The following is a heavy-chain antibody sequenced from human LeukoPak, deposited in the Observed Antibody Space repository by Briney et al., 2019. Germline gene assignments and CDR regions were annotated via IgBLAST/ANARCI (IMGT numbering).Heavy chain of an antibody. CDR1: GYTFTSYY. D-gene: IGHD6-13*01. J-gene: IGHJ4*02. V-gene: IGHV1-46*01. CDR2: INPSGGST. CDR3: ARGGSSRKHSGSLGLKYFDY. Sequence: ASVKVSCKASGYTFTSYYMHWVRQAPGQGLEWMGIINPSGGSTSYAQKFQGRVTMTRDMSTSTVYMELSSLRSEDTAVYYCARGGSSRKHSGSLGLKYFDYWGQGTLVTVSS.